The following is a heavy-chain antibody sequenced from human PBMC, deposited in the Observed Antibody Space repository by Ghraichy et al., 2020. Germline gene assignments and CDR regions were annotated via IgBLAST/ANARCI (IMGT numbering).Heavy chain of an antibody. D-gene: IGHD3-22*01. Sequence: SETLSLTCTVSGGSISSYYWSWIRQPPGKGLEWIGYIYYSGSTNYNPSLKSRVTISVDTSKNQFSLKLSSVTAADTAVYYCARLHYYDSSGYYSRGRWFDPWGQGTLVTVSS. J-gene: IGHJ5*02. CDR2: IYYSGST. CDR1: GGSISSYY. CDR3: ARLHYYDSSGYYSRGRWFDP. V-gene: IGHV4-59*08.